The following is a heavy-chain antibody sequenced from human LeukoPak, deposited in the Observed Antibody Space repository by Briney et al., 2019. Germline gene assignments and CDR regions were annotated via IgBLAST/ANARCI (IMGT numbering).Heavy chain of an antibody. D-gene: IGHD6-19*01. V-gene: IGHV4-61*02. Sequence: PSETLSLTCTVSGGSISSGSYYWNWIRQPAGKGLEWIGRIYSSGSTNYNPSLKSRVTISVDTSKNQSSLKLSSVTAADTAVYYCARHGSSGWLVSVSVRNYFDYWGQGTLVTVSS. CDR2: IYSSGST. J-gene: IGHJ4*02. CDR1: GGSISSGSYY. CDR3: ARHGSSGWLVSVSVRNYFDY.